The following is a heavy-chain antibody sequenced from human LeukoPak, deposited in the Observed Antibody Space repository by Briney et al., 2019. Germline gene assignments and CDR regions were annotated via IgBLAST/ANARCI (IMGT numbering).Heavy chain of an antibody. CDR2: INHDGSEK. Sequence: GGSLRLSCAASGFTFSNYWMSWVRQAPGKGLEWVSNINHDGSEKYYVDAVEGRFIISRDNAKNTLYLQMNSLRAEDTAVYYCARDKSGFDYWGQGTQVTVSS. CDR3: ARDKSGFDY. V-gene: IGHV3-7*01. J-gene: IGHJ4*02. CDR1: GFTFSNYW. D-gene: IGHD3-3*01.